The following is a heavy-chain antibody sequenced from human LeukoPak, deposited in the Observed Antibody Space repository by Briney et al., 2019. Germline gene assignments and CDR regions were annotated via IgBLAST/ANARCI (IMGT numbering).Heavy chain of an antibody. CDR1: GFTFSSYE. CDR3: AKAHDFSTTYFDY. CDR2: ISSSGTTI. Sequence: GGSLRLSCATSGFTFSSYEMNWVRQAPGKGLEWVSYISSSGTTIYYADSVKGRFTISRDSSQNTVDLQMNSLRAEDTAVYYCAKAHDFSTTYFDYWGQGTLVTVSS. V-gene: IGHV3-48*03. D-gene: IGHD3/OR15-3a*01. J-gene: IGHJ4*02.